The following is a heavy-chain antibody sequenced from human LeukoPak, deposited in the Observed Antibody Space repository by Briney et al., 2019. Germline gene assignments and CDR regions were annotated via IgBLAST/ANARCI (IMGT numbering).Heavy chain of an antibody. D-gene: IGHD3-22*01. CDR1: GGSISGSRYF. Sequence: SETLSLTCTVSGGSISGSRYFWAWIRHSPGKGLEWIGSIHYSGSTSYNPSLKSRLTISVDTSKNHFSLKLSSVTAADTAVYYCARTYYYDSSGSYYIFDYWGQGTLVTVSS. CDR2: IHYSGST. V-gene: IGHV4-39*02. J-gene: IGHJ4*02. CDR3: ARTYYYDSSGSYYIFDY.